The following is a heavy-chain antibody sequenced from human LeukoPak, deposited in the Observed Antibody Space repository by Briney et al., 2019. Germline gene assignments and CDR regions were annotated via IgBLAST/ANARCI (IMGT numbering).Heavy chain of an antibody. J-gene: IGHJ5*02. CDR3: ARHYGP. CDR1: GGSFSGYY. CDR2: INHSGST. V-gene: IGHV4-34*01. Sequence: SETLSLTCAVYGGSFSGYYWSWIRQPPGKGLGWIGEINHSGSTYYNPSLKSRVTISVDTSKNQFSLKLSSVTAADTAVYYCARHYGPWGLGTLVTVSS. D-gene: IGHD3-16*01.